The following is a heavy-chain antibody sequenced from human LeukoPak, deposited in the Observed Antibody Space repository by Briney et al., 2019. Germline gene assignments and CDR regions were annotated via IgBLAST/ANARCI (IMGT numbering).Heavy chain of an antibody. CDR2: IYYSGST. CDR3: ARGGNDFWSGLMYNWFDP. Sequence: SETLSLTCTVSGGSISSYYWNWIRQPPGKGLEWIGYIYYSGSTNSNPSLQSRVTISVDTSKNQFSLKLTSVTAADTAMYYCARGGNDFWSGLMYNWFDPWGQGTLVTVSS. D-gene: IGHD3-3*01. V-gene: IGHV4-59*01. J-gene: IGHJ5*02. CDR1: GGSISSYY.